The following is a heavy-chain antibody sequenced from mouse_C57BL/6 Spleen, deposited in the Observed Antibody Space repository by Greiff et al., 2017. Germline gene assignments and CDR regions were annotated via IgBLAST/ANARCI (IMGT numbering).Heavy chain of an antibody. Sequence: QVQLQQPGAELVKPGASVKLSCKASGYTFTSYWMHWVKQRPGQGLEWIGMIHPNSGSTNYNEKFKSKATLTVDKSSSTAYMQLSSLTTWATAVYYCARSDYSIYGYFEVWGTGTTVTVSS. CDR2: IHPNSGST. J-gene: IGHJ1*03. V-gene: IGHV1-64*01. CDR3: ARSDYSIYGYFEV. D-gene: IGHD2-5*01. CDR1: GYTFTSYW.